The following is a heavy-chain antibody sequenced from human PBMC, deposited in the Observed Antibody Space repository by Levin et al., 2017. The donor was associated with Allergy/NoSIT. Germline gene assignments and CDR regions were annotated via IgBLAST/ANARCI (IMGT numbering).Heavy chain of an antibody. CDR3: TRGITMIVVASFDY. Sequence: GGSLRLSCTASGFTFGDYAMSWFRQAPGKGLEWVGFIRSKAYGGTTEYAASVKGRFTISRDDSKSIAYLQMNSLKTEDTAVYYCTRGITMIVVASFDYWGQGTLVTVSS. CDR2: IRSKAYGGTT. D-gene: IGHD3-22*01. J-gene: IGHJ4*02. CDR1: GFTFGDYA. V-gene: IGHV3-49*03.